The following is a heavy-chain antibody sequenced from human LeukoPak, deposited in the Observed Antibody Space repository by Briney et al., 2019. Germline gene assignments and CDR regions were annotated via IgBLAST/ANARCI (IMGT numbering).Heavy chain of an antibody. V-gene: IGHV5-51*01. CDR3: ASYYYDSSGYYDY. CDR1: GYSFTNYW. J-gene: IGHJ4*02. CDR2: INPGDSDT. D-gene: IGHD3-22*01. Sequence: GESLKISCKGSGYSFTNYWIGWVRQMPGKGLEWMGIINPGDSDTRYSPSFQGQVTISADKSISTAYLQWSSLKASDTAMYYCASYYYDSSGYYDYWGQGTLVTVSS.